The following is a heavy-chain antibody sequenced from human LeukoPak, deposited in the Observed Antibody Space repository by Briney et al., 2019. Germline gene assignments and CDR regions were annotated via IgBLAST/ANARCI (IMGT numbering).Heavy chain of an antibody. J-gene: IGHJ3*02. V-gene: IGHV4-59*01. CDR2: IYYSGST. D-gene: IGHD6-6*01. Sequence: SETLSLTCTVSGGSISSYYWSWIRQPPGKGLEWIGYIYYSGSTNYNPSLKSRVTISVDTSKNQFSLKLSSVTAADTAVYYCARDEQLVRAFDIWGQGTMVTVSS. CDR1: GGSISSYY. CDR3: ARDEQLVRAFDI.